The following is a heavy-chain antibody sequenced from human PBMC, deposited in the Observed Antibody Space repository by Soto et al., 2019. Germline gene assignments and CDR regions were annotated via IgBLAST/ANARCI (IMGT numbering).Heavy chain of an antibody. D-gene: IGHD3-16*01. CDR2: IYRDDDK. CDR3: AHHMRGRGGDY. J-gene: IGHJ4*02. CDR1: GFSLSTSEVG. V-gene: IGHV2-5*02. Sequence: QITLEDSGPTLVKPTQTLTLTCTFSGFSLSTSEVGVGWIRQPPGKALEWLALIYRDDDKRYSPSLKSRLTITMDTSKNQVVLTMTNMDPVDTATYYCAHHMRGRGGDYWGQGTLVTVSS.